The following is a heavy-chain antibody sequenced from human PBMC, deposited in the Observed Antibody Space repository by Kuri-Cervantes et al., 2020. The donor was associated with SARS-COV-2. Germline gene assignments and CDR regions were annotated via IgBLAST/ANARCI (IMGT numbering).Heavy chain of an antibody. CDR3: ASDTSSWSSDYYDMDV. CDR1: GFIVISNS. Sequence: GESLKISCAASGFIVISNSMSWVRQASGKGLEWVSVIYSGGGTHYADSVKGRFTISRDDPKNTLYLQMNSLRDEDTAVYYCASDTSSWSSDYYDMDVWGQGTTVTVSS. V-gene: IGHV3-53*01. J-gene: IGHJ6*02. D-gene: IGHD2-2*01. CDR2: IYSGGGT.